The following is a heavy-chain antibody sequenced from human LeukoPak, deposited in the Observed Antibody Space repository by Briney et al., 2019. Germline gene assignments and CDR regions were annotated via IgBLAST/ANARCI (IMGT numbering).Heavy chain of an antibody. J-gene: IGHJ5*02. CDR3: ASLQKSGWFAT. D-gene: IGHD2-15*01. CDR2: IYYSGST. V-gene: IGHV4-39*07. Sequence: SGTLSLTCNVSGGSISSTSWDWGWLRQPPGEGLASIGGIYYSGSTYYTPPLKRRVTTSVDTSKHQFSMKFSSVTAADTALYYSASLQKSGWFATWGQGTLVTVSS. CDR1: GGSISSTSWD.